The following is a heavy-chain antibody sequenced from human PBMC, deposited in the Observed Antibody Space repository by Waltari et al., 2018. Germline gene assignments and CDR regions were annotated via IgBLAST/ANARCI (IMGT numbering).Heavy chain of an antibody. D-gene: IGHD3-3*01. J-gene: IGHJ6*04. Sequence: EVQLVESGGGLVQPGGSLTVSCAASGLTFSDSAIHWVRRAAGKGLEVVGRIRRRRYNRATAYAASVKGRFTISRDDAENMAYLQMNSLKTEDTAVYYCIRFHMERYMDVWGKGATVSVSS. CDR2: IRRRRYNRAT. CDR1: GLTFSDSA. V-gene: IGHV3-73*01. CDR3: IRFHMERYMDV.